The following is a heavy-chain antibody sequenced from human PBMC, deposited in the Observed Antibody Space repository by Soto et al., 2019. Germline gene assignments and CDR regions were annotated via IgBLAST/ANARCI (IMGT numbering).Heavy chain of an antibody. CDR2: ISGSGGST. D-gene: IGHD2-21*02. CDR3: GKEGGYCGGDCYSHWYFDL. V-gene: IGHV3-23*01. J-gene: IGHJ2*01. CDR1: GFTFSSYA. Sequence: EGQLLESGGGLVQPGGSLRLSCAASGFTFSSYAMSWVRQAPGKGLEWVSAISGSGGSTYYADSVKGRFTISRDNSKNTLYLQMSSLRADDTAVYYCGKEGGYCGGDCYSHWYFDLWGRGTLVTVCS.